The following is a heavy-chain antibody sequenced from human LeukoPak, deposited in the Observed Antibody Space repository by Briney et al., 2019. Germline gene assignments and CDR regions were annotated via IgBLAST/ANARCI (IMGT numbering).Heavy chain of an antibody. CDR2: IGSRANGGTT. CDR3: SSSDYSNYVGSLGFDP. J-gene: IGHJ5*02. V-gene: IGHV3-49*04. Sequence: PGGSLRLSCTGSGFTFGDYALSWVRQAPGKGLEWLGFIGSRANGGTTEYAASVKGRFTISRDDSKSIAYLQMNSLKTEDTAVYYCSSSDYSNYVGSLGFDPWGQGTLVTVSS. CDR1: GFTFGDYA. D-gene: IGHD4-11*01.